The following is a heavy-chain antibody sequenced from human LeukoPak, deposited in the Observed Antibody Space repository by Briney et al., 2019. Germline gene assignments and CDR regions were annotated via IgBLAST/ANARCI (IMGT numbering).Heavy chain of an antibody. V-gene: IGHV4-4*07. CDR3: ARGSSGWCEDWYYFDY. CDR1: GGSIRSYY. Sequence: SETLSLTCTVSGGSIRSYYWSWIRQPAGKGLEWIGRIYTSGSTNYNPSLKSRVTMSVDTSKNQFSLKLSSVTAADTAVYYCARGSSGWCEDWYYFDYWGQGTLVTVSS. CDR2: IYTSGST. J-gene: IGHJ4*02. D-gene: IGHD6-19*01.